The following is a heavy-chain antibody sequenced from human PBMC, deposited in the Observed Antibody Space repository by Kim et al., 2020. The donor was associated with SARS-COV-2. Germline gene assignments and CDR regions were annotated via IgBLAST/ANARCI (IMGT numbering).Heavy chain of an antibody. J-gene: IGHJ4*02. CDR3: ARGHRGLRYFDWLLSYFDY. D-gene: IGHD3-9*01. V-gene: IGHV3-11*01. Sequence: GRFTSSRDNAKNSLYLQMNSLRAEDTAVYYCARGHRGLRYFDWLLSYFDYWGQGTLVTVSS.